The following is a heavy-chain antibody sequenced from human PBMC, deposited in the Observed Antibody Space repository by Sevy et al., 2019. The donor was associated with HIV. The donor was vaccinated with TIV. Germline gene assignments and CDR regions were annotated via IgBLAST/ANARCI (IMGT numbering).Heavy chain of an antibody. J-gene: IGHJ4*02. CDR1: GFKFNTHW. V-gene: IGHV3-74*01. D-gene: IGHD6-25*01. Sequence: GGSLRLSCAASGFKFNTHWMHWVRQAPGKGRVWVSRINSDGKITDYAESVKGRFAISRDNAKNTLYLQMDNQRHDDTAVYYCAGGTAGVFQYWGQGSLVTVSS. CDR2: INSDGKIT. CDR3: AGGTAGVFQY.